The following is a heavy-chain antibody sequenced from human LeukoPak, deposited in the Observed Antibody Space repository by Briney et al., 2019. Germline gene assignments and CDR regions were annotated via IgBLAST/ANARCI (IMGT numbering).Heavy chain of an antibody. CDR1: GFTFSSYV. Sequence: GRSLRLSCAASGFTFSSYVMHWVRQAPGKGLEWVAIISYDGSNEYYADSVKGRFTISRDNSKNTLYLQMNSLRAADTAVYYCARDLSEVRRGHYWGQGTLVTVSS. CDR3: ARDLSEVRRGHY. V-gene: IGHV3-30*04. CDR2: ISYDGSNE. J-gene: IGHJ4*02.